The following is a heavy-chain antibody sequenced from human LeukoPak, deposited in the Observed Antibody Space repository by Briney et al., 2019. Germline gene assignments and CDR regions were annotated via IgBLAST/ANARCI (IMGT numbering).Heavy chain of an antibody. V-gene: IGHV1-18*01. CDR1: GYTFTSYG. J-gene: IGHJ4*02. D-gene: IGHD3-16*02. CDR2: ISAYNGNT. Sequence: ASVKVSCKASGYTFTSYGISWVRQAPGQGLEWMGWISAYNGNTNYAQKLQGRVTMTTDTSTSTAYMELRSLRSDDTAVYYCARVPFGDYVWGSYRQPFDYWGQGTLVTVSS. CDR3: ARVPFGDYVWGSYRQPFDY.